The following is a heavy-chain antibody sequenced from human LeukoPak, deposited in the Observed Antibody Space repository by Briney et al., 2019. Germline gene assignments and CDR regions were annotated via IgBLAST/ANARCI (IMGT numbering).Heavy chain of an antibody. D-gene: IGHD4-17*01. J-gene: IGHJ4*02. CDR3: ARGLEDYGDYFDY. V-gene: IGHV4-59*01. CDR1: GGSISSYY. CDR2: IYYSGST. Sequence: SETLSLTCTVSGGSISSYYWSWIRQPPGKGLEWIGYIYYSGSTNYNPSLKSRVTISVDTSKNQFSLKLSSVTAADTAVYYCARGLEDYGDYFDYWGQGTLVTVSS.